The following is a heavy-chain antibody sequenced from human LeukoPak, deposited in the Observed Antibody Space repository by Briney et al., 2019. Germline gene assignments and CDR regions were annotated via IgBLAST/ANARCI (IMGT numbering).Heavy chain of an antibody. CDR3: ARDGSGSYLYYFDY. Sequence: SETLSLTCTVSGGSISSGSYYWSWIRQPAGKELEWIGRIYTSGSTNYNPSLKSRVTISVDTSKNQFSLKLSSVTAADTAVHYCARDGSGSYLYYFDYWGQGTLVTVSS. D-gene: IGHD1-26*01. CDR1: GGSISSGSYY. J-gene: IGHJ4*02. CDR2: IYTSGST. V-gene: IGHV4-61*02.